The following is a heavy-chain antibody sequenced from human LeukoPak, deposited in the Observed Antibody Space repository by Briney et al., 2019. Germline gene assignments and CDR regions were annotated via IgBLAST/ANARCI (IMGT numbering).Heavy chain of an antibody. CDR1: GFTFRSYG. CDR3: ANLLASYGHYDFDY. CDR2: ISYDGSKK. Sequence: PGRSLRLSCAASGFTFRSYGMHWVRQAPGKGLGRGAVISYDGSKKYYADSVKGRLTISIDNSKNTLYLQMNSLRAEDTAVYYCANLLASYGHYDFDYWGQGTLVTVSS. J-gene: IGHJ4*02. V-gene: IGHV3-30*18. D-gene: IGHD4-17*01.